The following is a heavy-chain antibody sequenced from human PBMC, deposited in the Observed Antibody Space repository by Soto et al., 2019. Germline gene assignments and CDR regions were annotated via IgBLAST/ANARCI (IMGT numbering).Heavy chain of an antibody. CDR3: ARELAVVVPAAIDY. CDR2: IYYSGST. D-gene: IGHD2-2*01. CDR1: GGSISSGGYY. J-gene: IGHJ4*02. Sequence: SETLSLTCTVSGGSISSGGYYWSWIRQHPGKGLEWIGYIYYSGSTYYNPSLKSRVTISVDTSKNQFSLKLSSVTAADTAVYYCARELAVVVPAAIDYWGQGTLVTVSS. V-gene: IGHV4-31*03.